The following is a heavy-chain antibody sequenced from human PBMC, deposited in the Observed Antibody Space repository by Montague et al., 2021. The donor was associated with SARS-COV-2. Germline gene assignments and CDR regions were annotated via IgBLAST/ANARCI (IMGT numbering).Heavy chain of an antibody. CDR2: IYYTGHT. CDR3: ATSRANVPSRPGFDY. D-gene: IGHD6-6*01. V-gene: IGHV4-61*01. CDR1: GASVASGNFY. J-gene: IGHJ4*02. Sequence: SETLSLTCAVSGASVASGNFYWIWIRQPPGKGLEWIGYIYYTGHTNYNPSLESRVTMPVYPSKNQFSLTLTSVTAADTAVYYCATSRANVPSRPGFDYWGQGALVTVSS.